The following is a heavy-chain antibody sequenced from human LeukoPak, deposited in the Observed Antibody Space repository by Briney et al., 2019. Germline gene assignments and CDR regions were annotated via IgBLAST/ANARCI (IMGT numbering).Heavy chain of an antibody. CDR2: INSDGSST. V-gene: IGHV3-74*01. CDR1: GFTFSSYW. D-gene: IGHD6-13*01. CDR3: AREGIAAAGTVSEFYYYYYMDV. Sequence: GGSLRLSCAASGFTFSSYWMHWVRQAPGKGLVWVSRINSDGSSTSYADSVKGRFTISRDNAKNTLCLQMNSLRAEDTAVYYCAREGIAAAGTVSEFYYYYYMDVWGKGTTVTVSS. J-gene: IGHJ6*03.